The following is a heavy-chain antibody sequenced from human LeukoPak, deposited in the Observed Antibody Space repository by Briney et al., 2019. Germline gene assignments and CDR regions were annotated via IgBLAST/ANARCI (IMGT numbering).Heavy chain of an antibody. CDR3: AKSGNWNRPGYYYMDV. CDR2: ISYDGSDK. Sequence: GRSLRLSCAASGFTFSNYDMHWVRQAPGKGLEWVAVISYDGSDKFYADSVKGRFTISRDNSKNTLYLQMNSLRAEDTAVYYCAKSGNWNRPGYYYMDVWGKGTTVTVSS. J-gene: IGHJ6*03. D-gene: IGHD1-1*01. V-gene: IGHV3-30*18. CDR1: GFTFSNYD.